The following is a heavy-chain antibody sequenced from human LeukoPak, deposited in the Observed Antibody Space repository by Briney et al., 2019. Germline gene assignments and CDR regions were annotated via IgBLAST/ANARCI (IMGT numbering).Heavy chain of an antibody. Sequence: TSETLSLTCTVSGGSNSSSSYYWGWIRQPPGKGLEWIGSIYYSGSTYYNPSLKSRVTISVDTSKNQFSLKLSSVTAADTAVYYCASPGELPFDYWGQGTLVTVSS. CDR1: GGSNSSSSYY. V-gene: IGHV4-39*01. J-gene: IGHJ4*02. CDR3: ASPGELPFDY. D-gene: IGHD1-26*01. CDR2: IYYSGST.